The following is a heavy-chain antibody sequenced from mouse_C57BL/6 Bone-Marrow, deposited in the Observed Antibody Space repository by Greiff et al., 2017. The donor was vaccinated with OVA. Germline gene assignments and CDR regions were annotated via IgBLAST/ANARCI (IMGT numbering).Heavy chain of an antibody. J-gene: IGHJ4*01. CDR1: GYTFTSYW. Sequence: QVHVKQPGAELVKPGASVKLSCKASGYTFTSYWLHWVTPRPGQGLEWIGMFHPNSGSTNYNEKFKSKATLTVDKSSSTAYMQLSSLTAEDSAVYYCAREGPDYWGQGTSVTVAS. V-gene: IGHV1-64*01. CDR2: FHPNSGST. CDR3: AREGPDY.